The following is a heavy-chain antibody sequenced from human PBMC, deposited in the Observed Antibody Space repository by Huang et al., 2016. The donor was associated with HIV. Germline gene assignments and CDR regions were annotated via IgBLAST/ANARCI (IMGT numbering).Heavy chain of an antibody. J-gene: IGHJ3*02. CDR3: ARDPKYHRIGYYRQRRGIDI. CDR2: ISSSSGDT. D-gene: IGHD3-22*01. CDR1: GYTFTSYG. Sequence: QIQLMQSGPELKQPGASVKVSCKASGYTFTSYGITWVRQAPGQGPEWMGLISSSSGDTEYAQKFQGIVTLTTDTSTNIAYMELRSLRADDTAKYYCARDPKYHRIGYYRQRRGIDIWGQGTMVSVSS. V-gene: IGHV1-18*01.